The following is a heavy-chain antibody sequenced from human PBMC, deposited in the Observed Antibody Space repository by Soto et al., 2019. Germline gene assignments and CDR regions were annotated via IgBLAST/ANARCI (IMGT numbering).Heavy chain of an antibody. J-gene: IGHJ6*02. CDR2: TYHRSKWYN. CDR3: ASGFGIAVAGTYYYDGMDV. Sequence: SQTLSLTCAISGDSVSSNSAAWNWIRQSPSRGLEWLGRTYHRSKWYNDYAVSVKSRITINPDTSKNQFSLQLNSVTPEDTAVYYCASGFGIAVAGTYYYDGMDVWGQGTTVTVSS. V-gene: IGHV6-1*01. CDR1: GDSVSSNSAA. D-gene: IGHD6-19*01.